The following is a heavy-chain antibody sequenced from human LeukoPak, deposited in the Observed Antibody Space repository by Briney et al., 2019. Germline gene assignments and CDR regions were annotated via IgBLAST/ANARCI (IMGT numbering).Heavy chain of an antibody. D-gene: IGHD6-19*01. V-gene: IGHV4-38-2*02. CDR3: ARAETYSSDWYDPFFDY. J-gene: IGHJ4*02. Sequence: PSETLSLTCTVSGYSISSGYYWGWIRQPPGKGLEWIWSLYHSGNSYYNPSLKSRATISVDTSKNHFSLKLRSVTAADTAVYYCARAETYSSDWYDPFFDYWGQGTLVTVSS. CDR2: LYHSGNS. CDR1: GYSISSGYY.